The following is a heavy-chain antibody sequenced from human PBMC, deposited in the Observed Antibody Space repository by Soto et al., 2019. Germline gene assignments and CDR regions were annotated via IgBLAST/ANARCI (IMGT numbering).Heavy chain of an antibody. CDR1: CGSISSCGYS. CDR2: IYHSGST. V-gene: IGHV4-30-2*01. CDR3: GRWTYNWFDP. Sequence: SETLSLTCAVSCGSISSCGYSWSWIRQPPGKGLEWIGYIYHSGSTYYNPSLKSRVTISVDRSKNQFSLKLSSVTAADTAVYYCGRWTYNWFDPWGQGTLVTVSS. D-gene: IGHD4-17*01. J-gene: IGHJ5*02.